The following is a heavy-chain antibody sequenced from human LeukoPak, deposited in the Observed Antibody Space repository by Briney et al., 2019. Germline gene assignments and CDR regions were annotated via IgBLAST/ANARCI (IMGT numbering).Heavy chain of an antibody. CDR3: AKVSYSYYYDSSGTRGYFDY. Sequence: SGGSLRLSCAASGFTFSSYSMNWVRQAPGKGLEWVSSISSSSSYIYYADSVKGRFTISRDNAKNSLYLQMNSLRAEDTAVYYCAKVSYSYYYDSSGTRGYFDYWGQGTLVTVSS. CDR2: ISSSSSYI. J-gene: IGHJ4*02. D-gene: IGHD3-22*01. V-gene: IGHV3-21*01. CDR1: GFTFSSYS.